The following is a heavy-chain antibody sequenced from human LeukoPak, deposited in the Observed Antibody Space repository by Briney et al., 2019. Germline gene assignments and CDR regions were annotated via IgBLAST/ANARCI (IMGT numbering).Heavy chain of an antibody. D-gene: IGHD2-15*01. CDR3: ARDRRSGGSCYSVGLCWFDP. Sequence: ASVKVSCKASGGTFSSYAISWVRQAPGQGLEWMGGIIPIFGTANYAQKFQGRVTITADESTSPAYMELSSLRSEDTAVYYCARDRRSGGSCYSVGLCWFDPWGQGTLVTVSS. V-gene: IGHV1-69*13. J-gene: IGHJ5*02. CDR1: GGTFSSYA. CDR2: IIPIFGTA.